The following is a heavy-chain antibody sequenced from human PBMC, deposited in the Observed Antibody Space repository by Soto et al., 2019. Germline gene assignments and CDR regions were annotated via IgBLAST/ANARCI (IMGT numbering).Heavy chain of an antibody. V-gene: IGHV3-30-3*01. J-gene: IGHJ5*02. Sequence: PGGSLRLSCAASGFTFSSYAMHWVRQAPGKGLEWVAVISYDGSNKYYADSVKGRFTISRDNSKNTLYLQMNSLRAEDTAVYYCALALCSGATGTSPDWFDPWGQGTLVTVSS. CDR3: ALALCSGATGTSPDWFDP. D-gene: IGHD1-1*01. CDR1: GFTFSSYA. CDR2: ISYDGSNK.